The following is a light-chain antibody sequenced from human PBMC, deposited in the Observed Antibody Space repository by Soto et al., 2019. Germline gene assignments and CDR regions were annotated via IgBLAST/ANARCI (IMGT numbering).Light chain of an antibody. Sequence: IVLGPCPDTKCVAPGERATVSCTASQSVRSSLAWYQQKPGQAPRLLIYGASTRATGIPARFSGSGSGTEFTLTISRLQSEDTAVYSWHPDNQLWTFGEGTKVDIK. CDR3: HPDNQLWT. V-gene: IGKV3-15*01. J-gene: IGKJ1*01. CDR2: GAS. CDR1: QSVRSS.